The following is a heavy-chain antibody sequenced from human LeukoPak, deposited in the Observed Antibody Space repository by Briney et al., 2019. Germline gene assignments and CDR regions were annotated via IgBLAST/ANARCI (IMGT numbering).Heavy chain of an antibody. CDR2: INAGNGKT. CDR1: QDTFTDYA. V-gene: IGHV1-3*01. Sequence: ASVKVSCKASQDTFTDYAVHWVRQAPGQRLEWMGWINAGNGKTKYSQSFQGRVTITRDTSATTAYMELSSLTSEDTAVYYCARAVAQVVLGAFDIWGQGTMVTVSS. J-gene: IGHJ3*02. D-gene: IGHD2-15*01. CDR3: ARAVAQVVLGAFDI.